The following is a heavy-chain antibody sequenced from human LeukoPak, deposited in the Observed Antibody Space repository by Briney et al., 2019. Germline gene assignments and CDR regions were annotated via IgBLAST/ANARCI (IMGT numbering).Heavy chain of an antibody. CDR1: GGSISSYY. CDR2: IYYSGST. J-gene: IGHJ4*02. CDR3: ARQQPLWFGELLIDY. V-gene: IGHV4-59*08. Sequence: PSETLSLTCTVPGGSISSYYWSWIRQPPGKGLEWIGYIYYSGSTNYNPSLKSRVTISVDTSKNQFSLKLSSVTAADTAVYYCARQQPLWFGELLIDYWGQGTLVTVSS. D-gene: IGHD3-10*01.